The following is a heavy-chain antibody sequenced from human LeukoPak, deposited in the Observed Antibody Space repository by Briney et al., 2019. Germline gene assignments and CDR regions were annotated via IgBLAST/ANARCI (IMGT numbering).Heavy chain of an antibody. J-gene: IGHJ3*02. CDR2: IIPIFDTA. V-gene: IGHV1-69*06. CDR3: AREPVPLASDAFDI. Sequence: SVKVSCKASGGTFSSQAISWVRQAPGQGLEWMGGIIPIFDTANYAQKFQGRVTITADKSTSTAYMELSSLRSEDTAVYYCAREPVPLASDAFDIWGQGTMVTVSS. D-gene: IGHD1-14*01. CDR1: GGTFSSQA.